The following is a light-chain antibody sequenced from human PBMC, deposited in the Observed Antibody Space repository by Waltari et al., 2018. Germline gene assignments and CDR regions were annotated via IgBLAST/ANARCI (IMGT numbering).Light chain of an antibody. V-gene: IGLV2-14*01. CDR3: SSQSSNNVVL. CDR1: STQVGGYDS. CDR2: DVS. Sequence: QSALTEPGSVSGSPGRSVPVFCTGTSTQVGGYDSGSWYQEHPGQAPRVIIYDVSDRPSGVSDRFSGSKSGNTASLTISGLQAEDEADYYCSSQSSNNVVLFGGGTKLTVL. J-gene: IGLJ2*01.